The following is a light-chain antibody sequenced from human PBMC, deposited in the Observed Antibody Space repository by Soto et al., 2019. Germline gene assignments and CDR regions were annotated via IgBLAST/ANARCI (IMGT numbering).Light chain of an antibody. Sequence: EIVLTQSPGTLSLSPGERATLSCRASQSVSSSYLAWYQQKPGQAPRLXIYGASSRDTGIPDRFSGSGSGTEFTLTISRLEPEDFAVDYCQQYGSSTGTFGQGTKVDIK. J-gene: IGKJ1*01. CDR2: GAS. CDR3: QQYGSSTGT. V-gene: IGKV3-20*01. CDR1: QSVSSSY.